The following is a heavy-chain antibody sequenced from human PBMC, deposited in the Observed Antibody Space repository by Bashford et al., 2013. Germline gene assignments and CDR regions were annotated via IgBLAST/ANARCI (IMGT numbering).Heavy chain of an antibody. Sequence: SETLSLTCTVSGGSISSYYWSWIRQPAGKGLEWIGRIYTSGSTNDNPSLKSRVTISIDTSKNQFYLKVSSVTAADTAVYYCARLEGSSGRARGYYGMDVWGQGTTVTVSS. CDR3: ARLEGSSGRARGYYGMDV. CDR1: GGSISSYY. V-gene: IGHV4-4*07. D-gene: IGHD6-19*01. CDR2: IYTSGST. J-gene: IGHJ6*02.